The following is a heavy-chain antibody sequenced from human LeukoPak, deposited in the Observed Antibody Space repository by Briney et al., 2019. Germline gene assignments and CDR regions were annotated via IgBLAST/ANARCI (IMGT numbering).Heavy chain of an antibody. CDR2: IRYDGSNK. Sequence: PGGSLRLSCAASGFTFSSYGMHWVRQAPGKGLEWVAFIRYDGSNKYYADSVKGRFTISRDNSKNTLYLQMNSLRAEYTAVYYCAKYRSVFNWFVPWGQGTLVTVSS. J-gene: IGHJ5*02. D-gene: IGHD3-16*02. CDR3: AKYRSVFNWFVP. CDR1: GFTFSSYG. V-gene: IGHV3-30*02.